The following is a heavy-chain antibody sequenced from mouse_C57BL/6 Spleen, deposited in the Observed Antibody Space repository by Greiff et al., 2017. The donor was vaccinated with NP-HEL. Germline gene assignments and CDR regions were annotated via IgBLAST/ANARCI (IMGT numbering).Heavy chain of an antibody. CDR3: ARDSSYPYYCDY. D-gene: IGHD1-1*01. V-gene: IGHV1-52*01. CDR2: IDPSDSET. J-gene: IGHJ2*01. CDR1: GYTFTSYW. Sequence: QVQLQQPGAELVSPGSSVKLSCKASGYTFTSYWMHWVKQRPIQGLEWIGNIDPSDSETHYNQKFKDKATLTVDKSSSTAYMQLRSLTSEDSAVYYCARDSSYPYYCDYWGQGTTLTVSS.